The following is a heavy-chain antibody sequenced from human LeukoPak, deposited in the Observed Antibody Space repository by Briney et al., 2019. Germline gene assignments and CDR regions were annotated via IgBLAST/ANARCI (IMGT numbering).Heavy chain of an antibody. CDR2: IYGSGTT. CDR1: GYSISSGYF. D-gene: IGHD3-16*01. J-gene: IGHJ4*02. Sequence: PSETLSLTCTVSGYSISSGYFWSWIRQPPGKGLEWIGSIYGSGTTYYDPPLRSRVSISADTSKNHFSLELSSVTAADTAVYYCASVGGGSPYWGQGTLVTVSS. CDR3: ASVGGGSPY. V-gene: IGHV4-38-2*02.